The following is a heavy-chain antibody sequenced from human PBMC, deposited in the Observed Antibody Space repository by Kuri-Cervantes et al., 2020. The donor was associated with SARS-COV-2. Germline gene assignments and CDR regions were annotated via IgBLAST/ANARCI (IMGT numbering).Heavy chain of an antibody. CDR1: GFTFSSYA. CDR2: ISYDGSNK. Sequence: GGSLRLSCAASGFTFSSYAMHWVRQAPGKGLEWVAVISYDGSNKYYADSVKGRFTISRDNSKNTLYLQMNSLRAEDTAVYYCARDLSLEWLDLRDYWGQETLVTVSS. CDR3: ARDLSLEWLDLRDY. D-gene: IGHD3-3*01. J-gene: IGHJ4*02. V-gene: IGHV3-30*04.